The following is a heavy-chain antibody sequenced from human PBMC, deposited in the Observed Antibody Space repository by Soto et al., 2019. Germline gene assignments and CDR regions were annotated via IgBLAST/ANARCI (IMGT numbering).Heavy chain of an antibody. D-gene: IGHD3-22*01. V-gene: IGHV5-51*01. CDR3: ARHESSGYDAFDI. Sequence: PGESLKISCKGSGYSFTSYWIAWVRQMPGKGLEWMGIIYPVDSDTRYSPSFQGQVTLSADKSINTAYLQWSSLKASDTAMYYCARHESSGYDAFDIWGQGTVVTVSS. J-gene: IGHJ3*02. CDR1: GYSFTSYW. CDR2: IYPVDSDT.